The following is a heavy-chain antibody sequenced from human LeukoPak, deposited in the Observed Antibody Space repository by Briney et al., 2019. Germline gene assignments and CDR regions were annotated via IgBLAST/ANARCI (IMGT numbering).Heavy chain of an antibody. CDR2: ISVYNGNT. J-gene: IGHJ4*02. V-gene: IGHV1-18*01. D-gene: IGHD2-15*01. CDR1: GYTFTTYG. Sequence: ASVKVSCKASGYTFTTYGINWVRQGPGQGLEWMGWISVYNGNTNYAQKFQGRVTTTTDTSTSTAYMELRSLRSDDTAVYYCARGEVGGCSTGGSCCVFDYWGQGTLVTVSS. CDR3: ARGEVGGCSTGGSCCVFDY.